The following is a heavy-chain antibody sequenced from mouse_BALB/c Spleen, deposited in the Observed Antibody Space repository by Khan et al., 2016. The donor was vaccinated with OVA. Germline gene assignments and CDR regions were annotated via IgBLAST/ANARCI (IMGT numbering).Heavy chain of an antibody. CDR1: GFSLTSYG. Sequence: QVQLKESGPAMVAPSQSLSITCTVSGFSLTSYGVHWVRQPPGKGLEWLGVIWAGGSTNYNSDLMSRLRISKDNSKSQVFLKMNSLQTDDTAMYYCARYYGNYGWYFDVWGAGTTVTVSS. V-gene: IGHV2-9*02. CDR2: IWAGGST. CDR3: ARYYGNYGWYFDV. J-gene: IGHJ1*01. D-gene: IGHD2-1*01.